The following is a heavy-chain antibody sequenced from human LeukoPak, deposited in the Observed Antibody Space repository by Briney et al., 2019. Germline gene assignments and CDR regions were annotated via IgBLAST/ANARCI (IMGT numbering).Heavy chain of an antibody. CDR1: GYPFSDYY. CDR3: SRLSAL. V-gene: IGHV1-2*02. Sequence: ASVKVSCKTSGYPFSDYYLHWIRQASGQGLESMGWINPKNGDTKYAQRSQGRLTITMDTSIDTVYMELRSLRYDDTAIYYCSRLSALWGQGNLVTVSS. J-gene: IGHJ4*02. CDR2: INPKNGDT.